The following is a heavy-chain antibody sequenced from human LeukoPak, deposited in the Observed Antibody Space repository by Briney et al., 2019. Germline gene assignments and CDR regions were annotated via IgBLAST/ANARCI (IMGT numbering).Heavy chain of an antibody. CDR2: IKKDGSEK. Sequence: GWSLRLSCAASGFTFSSYWMSCGRQAPGKGLEWVANIKKDGSEKYYVDSVKGRFTISRDNAKKSLYLKMISLRAEDTAVYYCARNRDSNWGQGTPVTVSS. J-gene: IGHJ4*02. CDR1: GFTFSSYW. V-gene: IGHV3-7*04. D-gene: IGHD2-21*02. CDR3: ARNRDSN.